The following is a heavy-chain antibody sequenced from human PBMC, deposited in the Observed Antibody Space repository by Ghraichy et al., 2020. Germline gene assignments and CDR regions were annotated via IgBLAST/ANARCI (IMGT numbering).Heavy chain of an antibody. J-gene: IGHJ5*02. D-gene: IGHD1-26*01. CDR1: GASIRSSSYY. V-gene: IGHV4-39*07. Sequence: SETLSLTCTVSGASIRSSSYYWGWIRQPPGRGLEWIGSIYYGGSPYYDPSLESRVTISIDTSRNQLSLKLSSVTAADTAVYYCARATELLNWFDPWGQGTLVTVSS. CDR2: IYYGGSP. CDR3: ARATELLNWFDP.